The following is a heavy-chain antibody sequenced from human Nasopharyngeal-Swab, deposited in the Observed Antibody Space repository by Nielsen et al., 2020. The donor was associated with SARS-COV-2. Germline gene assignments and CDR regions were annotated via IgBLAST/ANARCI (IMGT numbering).Heavy chain of an antibody. V-gene: IGHV2-70*11. CDR2: IDWDEDK. CDR1: GFSLSTSGMC. Sequence: SGPTLVKPTQTLTLTCTFSGFSLSTSGMCVSWIRQPPGKALEWLARIDWDEDKHYNTSLKTRLTISEDTSKNQVVLTMTNMDPVDTATYYCARSRIVVMTGAGYGLDVWGQGTTVTVSS. D-gene: IGHD2-21*02. J-gene: IGHJ6*02. CDR3: ARSRIVVMTGAGYGLDV.